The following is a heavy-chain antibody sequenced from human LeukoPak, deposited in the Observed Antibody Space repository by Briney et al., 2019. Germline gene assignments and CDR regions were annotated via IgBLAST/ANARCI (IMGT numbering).Heavy chain of an antibody. J-gene: IGHJ3*02. Sequence: SETLSLTCTVSGGSISSSSYYWGWIRQPPGKGLEWIGSIYYSGSTYYNPSLKSRVTISVDTSKNQFSLKLSSVTAADTAVYYCARVIQSGYYDSSGYIGDAFDIWGQGTMVTVSS. V-gene: IGHV4-39*07. D-gene: IGHD3-22*01. CDR2: IYYSGST. CDR1: GGSISSSSYY. CDR3: ARVIQSGYYDSSGYIGDAFDI.